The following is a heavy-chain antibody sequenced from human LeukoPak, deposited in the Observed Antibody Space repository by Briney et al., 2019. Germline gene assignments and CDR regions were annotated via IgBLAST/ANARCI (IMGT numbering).Heavy chain of an antibody. CDR3: ARDLGGSSSSHYYYMDV. CDR1: GFTVSSNY. V-gene: IGHV3-53*01. D-gene: IGHD6-6*01. J-gene: IGHJ6*03. Sequence: GGSLRLSCAASGFTVSSNYMSWVRQAPGKGLEWVSVIYSGGSTYYADSVKVRFTISRDNSKNTLYLQMNSLRAEDTAVYYCARDLGGSSSSHYYYMDVWGKGTTVTVSS. CDR2: IYSGGST.